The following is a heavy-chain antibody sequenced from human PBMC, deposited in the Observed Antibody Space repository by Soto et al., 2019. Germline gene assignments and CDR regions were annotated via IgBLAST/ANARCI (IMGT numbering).Heavy chain of an antibody. J-gene: IGHJ6*02. D-gene: IGHD6-6*01. V-gene: IGHV4-59*01. CDR2: IHYSGST. CDR1: GVSINDYY. CDR3: ARVIASRGSYYGMDA. Sequence: SETLSLTCAVSGVSINDYYWSWIRQPPGKGLEWVGYIHYSGSTNYNTSLKSRVTISLDTSENQFSLKLSSVTAADTAVYYCARVIASRGSYYGMDAWGQGTTVTVSS.